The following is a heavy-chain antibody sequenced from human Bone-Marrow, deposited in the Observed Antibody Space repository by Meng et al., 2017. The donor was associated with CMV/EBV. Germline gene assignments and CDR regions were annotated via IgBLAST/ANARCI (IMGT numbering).Heavy chain of an antibody. CDR2: IIPIFGTP. Sequence: SVKVSCKASGYTFTDYYMHWLRQAPGQGLEWMGGIIPIFGTPNHAQKFQGRVTITTDESTSTAYMELSSLRSEDTAVYYCASSMTIFGVVVFGMDVWGQGTTVTVSS. V-gene: IGHV1-69*05. CDR3: ASSMTIFGVVVFGMDV. CDR1: GYTFTDYY. J-gene: IGHJ6*02. D-gene: IGHD3-3*01.